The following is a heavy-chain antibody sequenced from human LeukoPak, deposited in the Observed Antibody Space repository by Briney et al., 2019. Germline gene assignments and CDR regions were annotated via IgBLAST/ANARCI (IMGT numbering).Heavy chain of an antibody. V-gene: IGHV3-7*01. CDR1: GFTFSSYS. J-gene: IGHJ6*04. CDR3: AREDAYSSSLSVDV. D-gene: IGHD6-6*01. CDR2: IKQDGSEK. Sequence: PGGSLRLSCAASGFTFSSYSMNWVRQAPGKGLEWVANIKQDGSEKYYADSVKGRFTISRDNAKNSLYLQMNSLRAEDTAVYYCAREDAYSSSLSVDVWGKGTTVTVSS.